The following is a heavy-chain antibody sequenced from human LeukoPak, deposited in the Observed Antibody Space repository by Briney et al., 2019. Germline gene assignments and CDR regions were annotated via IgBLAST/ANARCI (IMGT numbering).Heavy chain of an antibody. CDR2: FSGSSSST. J-gene: IGHJ4*02. CDR1: GFTFSSYA. V-gene: IGHV3-23*01. Sequence: GGSLRLSCAASGFTFSSYAMSWVRQAPGKGLEWVSAFSGSSSSTYYADSVRGRFTISRDNSKNTLYLQMNSLRAEDTAVYYCAKGNLRGPPPNIDYWGQGTLVTVSS. D-gene: IGHD5/OR15-5a*01. CDR3: AKGNLRGPPPNIDY.